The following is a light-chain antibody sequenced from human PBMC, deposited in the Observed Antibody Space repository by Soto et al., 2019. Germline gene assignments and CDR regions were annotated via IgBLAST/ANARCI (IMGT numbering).Light chain of an antibody. CDR3: SSYTSSAILV. Sequence: QSALTQPASVSGSPGQSITISCTGSTGDLGNSDYVSWYQQHPGKAPKLMISDVTNRPSGVSNRFSGSKSDNTASLTISGLQAEDEADYYCSSYTSSAILVFGGGTKLTVL. V-gene: IGLV2-14*01. CDR1: TGDLGNSDY. J-gene: IGLJ2*01. CDR2: DVT.